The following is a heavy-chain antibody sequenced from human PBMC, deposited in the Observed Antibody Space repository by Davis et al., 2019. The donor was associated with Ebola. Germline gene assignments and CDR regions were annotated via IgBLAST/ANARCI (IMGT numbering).Heavy chain of an antibody. CDR1: GGSFRGYY. CDR3: AIFGVVIDY. D-gene: IGHD3-3*02. J-gene: IGHJ4*02. Sequence: SQTLSLTCAVYGGSFRGYYWSWIRQPPGKGLEWIGEINHSGSTNYNPSLKSRVTISVDTSKNQFSLKLSSVTAADTAVYYCAIFGVVIDYWGQGTLVTVSS. V-gene: IGHV4-34*01. CDR2: INHSGST.